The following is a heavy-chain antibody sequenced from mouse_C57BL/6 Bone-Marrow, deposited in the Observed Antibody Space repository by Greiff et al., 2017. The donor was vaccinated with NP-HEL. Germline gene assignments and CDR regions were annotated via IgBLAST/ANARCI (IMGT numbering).Heavy chain of an antibody. D-gene: IGHD1-1*01. CDR1: GYTFTSYW. Sequence: QVQLQQPGAELVRPGSSVKLSCKASGYTFTSYWMHWVKQRPIQGLEWIGNIDPSDSETHYNQKFKDKATLTVDKSSSTAYMQLSSLTSEDSAVYYCASGDYGSSYDYWGQGTTLTVSS. CDR2: IDPSDSET. CDR3: ASGDYGSSYDY. J-gene: IGHJ2*01. V-gene: IGHV1-52*01.